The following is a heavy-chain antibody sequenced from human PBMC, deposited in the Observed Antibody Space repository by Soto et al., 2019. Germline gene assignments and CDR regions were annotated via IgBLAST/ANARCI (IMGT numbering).Heavy chain of an antibody. J-gene: IGHJ6*02. CDR3: EVSLVREILTFESTSMHD. D-gene: IGHD3-10*01. CDR1: GGSFNNYA. CDR2: IIPNFDTP. Sequence: QVHLVQSGAEVKKPGSSVKVSCKTSGGSFNNYAVSWVRQAPGQGLEWMGGIIPNFDTPNYAQKLQDTVTIIADESASTVYEVLRGLRAHDPAMYYCEVSLVREILTFESTSMHDRGQGTTGLVSS. V-gene: IGHV1-69*01.